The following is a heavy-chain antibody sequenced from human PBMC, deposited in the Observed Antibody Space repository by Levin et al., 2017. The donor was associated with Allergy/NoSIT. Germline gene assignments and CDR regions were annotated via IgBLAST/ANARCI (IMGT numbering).Heavy chain of an antibody. CDR3: ARVPRLRPNYYYYYYMDV. J-gene: IGHJ6*03. V-gene: IGHV2-26*01. CDR2: IFSNDEK. CDR1: GFSLSNARMG. D-gene: IGHD6-25*01. Sequence: SGPTLVKPTETLTLTCTVSGFSLSNARMGVSWIRQPPGKALEWLAHIFSNDEKSYSTSLKSRLTISKDTSKSQVVLTMTNMDPVDTATYYCARVPRLRPNYYYYYYMDVWGKGTTVTVSS.